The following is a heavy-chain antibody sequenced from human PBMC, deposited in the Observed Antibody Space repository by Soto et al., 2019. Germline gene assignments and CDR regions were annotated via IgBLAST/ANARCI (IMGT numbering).Heavy chain of an antibody. CDR1: GGTFSCYA. D-gene: IGHD1-26*01. CDR2: GIPIFGTA. Sequence: ASVNVSCKACGGTFSCYAISWLRQAPGQGLEWMGGGIPIFGTANYAQKFQGKVPITEDEASRKDHMERSSLSSEVLAVYYCVRVRGSYFRPCFDYWGQGTLVTVSS. V-gene: IGHV1-69*13. J-gene: IGHJ4*02. CDR3: VRVRGSYFRPCFDY.